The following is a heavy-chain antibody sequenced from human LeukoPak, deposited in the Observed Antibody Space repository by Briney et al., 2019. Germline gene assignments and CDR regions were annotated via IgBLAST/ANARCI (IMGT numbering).Heavy chain of an antibody. CDR3: ARATGTTPFDY. CDR2: IYHSGST. J-gene: IGHJ4*02. CDR1: GGSISSSSYY. Sequence: SETLSLTCTVSGGSISSSSYYWGWIRQPPGKGLEWIGEIYHSGSTNYNPSLESRATISVDKSKNQFSLKLSSVTAADTAVYYCARATGTTPFDYWGQGTLVTVSS. D-gene: IGHD1-1*01. V-gene: IGHV4-39*07.